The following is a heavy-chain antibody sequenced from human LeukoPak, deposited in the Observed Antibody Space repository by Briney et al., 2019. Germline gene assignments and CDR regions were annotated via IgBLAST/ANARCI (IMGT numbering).Heavy chain of an antibody. V-gene: IGHV1-2*02. D-gene: IGHD6-13*01. CDR1: GYTFTGYY. CDR2: VYPNSGGT. Sequence: SSVPVSCMASGYTFTGYYMHWVRQAPGRGLEGMGWVYPNSGGTNYPQKFQGRVTMTRDTSISTAYMELSRLISDDTAVYYCASPISSPTYAFDIWGQGTMVTVSS. J-gene: IGHJ3*02. CDR3: ASPISSPTYAFDI.